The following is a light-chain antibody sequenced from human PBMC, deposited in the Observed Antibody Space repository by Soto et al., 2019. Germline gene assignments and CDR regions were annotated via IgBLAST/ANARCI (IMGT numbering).Light chain of an antibody. Sequence: EVVVTQSAGTVSLSPGERATLSCRASQSVDNNYLAWYQQKPGQAPRLLIYGTSGRATGIPDRFSGSGSGTDFTLTIGRLEPEDFAVFFCQQYGRSPWTFGQGTKV. V-gene: IGKV3-20*01. J-gene: IGKJ1*01. CDR1: QSVDNNY. CDR3: QQYGRSPWT. CDR2: GTS.